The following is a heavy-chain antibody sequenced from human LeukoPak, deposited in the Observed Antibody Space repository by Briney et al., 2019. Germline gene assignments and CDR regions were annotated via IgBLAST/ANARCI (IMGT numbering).Heavy chain of an antibody. CDR3: ARVAKERVGGVYYFDY. D-gene: IGHD1-1*01. CDR1: GFTFSDYD. V-gene: IGHV3-13*01. Sequence: SGGSLRLSCAASGFTFSDYDMHWVRQATGKGLEWVSAIGTAGDTYYTGSVKGRFTISRENAKNSLYLQMNSLRAGDTAMYYCARVAKERVGGVYYFDYWGQGTLVTVSS. J-gene: IGHJ4*02. CDR2: IGTAGDT.